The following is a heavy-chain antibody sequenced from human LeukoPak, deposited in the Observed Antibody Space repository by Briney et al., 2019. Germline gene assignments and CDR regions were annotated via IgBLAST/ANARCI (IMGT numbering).Heavy chain of an antibody. J-gene: IGHJ4*02. D-gene: IGHD3-3*01. V-gene: IGHV3-21*01. CDR3: ASDPLLTDFWSGYLDYFDY. CDR1: GFTFSSYS. Sequence: GGSLRLSCAASGFTFSSYSMNWVRQAPGKGLEWVSSISSSSSYIYYADSVKGRFTISRDNAKNSLYLQMNSLRAEDTAVYYCASDPLLTDFWSGYLDYFDYWGQGTLVTVSS. CDR2: ISSSSSYI.